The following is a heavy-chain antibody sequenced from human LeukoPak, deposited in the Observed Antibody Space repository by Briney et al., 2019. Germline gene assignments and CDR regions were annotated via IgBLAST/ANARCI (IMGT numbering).Heavy chain of an antibody. D-gene: IGHD2-2*02. CDR1: GYSFNTYW. V-gene: IGHV5-51*01. J-gene: IGHJ3*01. CDR3: AGHSFDTVDAFDV. CDR2: IYAGDSDA. Sequence: GESLKISCRGSGYSFNTYWIGWVRQMPGKGLEWMGIIYAGDSDARYSPSFQGQVTMSVDKSINTAYLQWSSLKASDTAMYYCAGHSFDTVDAFDVWGQGTIVIVSA.